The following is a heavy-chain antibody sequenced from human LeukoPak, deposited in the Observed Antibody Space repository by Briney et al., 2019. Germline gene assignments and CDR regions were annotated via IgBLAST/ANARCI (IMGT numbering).Heavy chain of an antibody. D-gene: IGHD3-10*01. Sequence: GGSLRLSCAASGFIFSSYGMHWVRQAPGKGLEWVAFIRYDGSNKYYADSVKGRFTISRDNSKNTLYLQMNSLRAEDTAVYYCARDRGNYGSGSSFAFDIWGQGTMVTVSS. CDR1: GFIFSSYG. J-gene: IGHJ3*02. CDR3: ARDRGNYGSGSSFAFDI. V-gene: IGHV3-30*02. CDR2: IRYDGSNK.